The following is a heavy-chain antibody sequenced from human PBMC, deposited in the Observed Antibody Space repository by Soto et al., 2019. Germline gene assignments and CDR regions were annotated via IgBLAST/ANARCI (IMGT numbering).Heavy chain of an antibody. D-gene: IGHD5-18*01. CDR2: IIPIFGTA. V-gene: IGHV1-69*13. CDR3: ARDERIQLWFPYYYYGIDV. CDR1: GGTFSSYA. J-gene: IGHJ6*02. Sequence: SVKVSCKASGGTFSSYAISWVRQAPGRGLEWVGGIIPIFGTANYAQKFQGRVTITADESTSTAYMELSSLRSEDTAVYYCARDERIQLWFPYYYYGIDVWGQGTTVTVSS.